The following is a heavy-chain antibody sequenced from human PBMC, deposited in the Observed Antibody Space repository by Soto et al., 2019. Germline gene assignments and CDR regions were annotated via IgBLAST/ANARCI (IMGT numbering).Heavy chain of an antibody. CDR2: ISGSGGST. Sequence: EVQLLESGGGLVQPGGSLRLSCAASGFTFSSYAMSWVRQAPGKGLEWVSAISGSGGSTYYADSVKGRFTISRDNSKNALYLQMNSLSAEDTAVYSCAKDIAAASGMDVWGQGTTVTVSS. J-gene: IGHJ6*02. CDR3: AKDIAAASGMDV. CDR1: GFTFSSYA. D-gene: IGHD6-13*01. V-gene: IGHV3-23*01.